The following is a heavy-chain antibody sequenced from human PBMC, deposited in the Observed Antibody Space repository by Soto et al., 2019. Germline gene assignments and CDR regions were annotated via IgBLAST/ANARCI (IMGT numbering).Heavy chain of an antibody. CDR1: GYSFTSYW. CDR2: IYPGDSDT. J-gene: IGHJ6*04. D-gene: IGHD2-15*01. Sequence: GESLKISCKGSGYSFTSYWIGWVRQMPGKGLECMGIIYPGDSDTRYSPSFQGQVTISADKSISTAYLQWSSLKASDTAMYYCETQGYPGRVYYGMDVWGKGTTVTVSS. CDR3: ETQGYPGRVYYGMDV. V-gene: IGHV5-51*01.